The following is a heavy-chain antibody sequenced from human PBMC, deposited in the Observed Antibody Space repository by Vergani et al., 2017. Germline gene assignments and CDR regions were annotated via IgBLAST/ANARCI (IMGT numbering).Heavy chain of an antibody. CDR3: ARDHRDYNNYPGTFDI. CDR1: GFSFSDHY. D-gene: IGHD5-24*01. CDR2: ISNSGNTI. J-gene: IGHJ3*02. Sequence: LPLVESGGGLVQPGGSLRLFCAASGFSFSDHYMTWIRQAPGKGLEWVSYISNSGNTIEYADSVKGRFSISRDNAKSSLFLQMDSLRAEDTAVYYCARDHRDYNNYPGTFDIWGQGSMVTVSS. V-gene: IGHV3-11*01.